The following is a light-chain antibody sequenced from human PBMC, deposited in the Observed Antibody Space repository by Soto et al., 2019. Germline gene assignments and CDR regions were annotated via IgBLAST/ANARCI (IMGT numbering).Light chain of an antibody. CDR3: QQYGTSPIT. CDR1: QTVNSN. V-gene: IGKV3-20*01. CDR2: GAS. Sequence: ENVLTQSPGTLSLSPGERATLSCRASQTVNSNLTWYQQRPGQAPRLLIYGASKRATGIPDRFSGSGSGTDFTLTISRLEPEDFALYYCQQYGTSPITFGQGTRLEIK. J-gene: IGKJ5*01.